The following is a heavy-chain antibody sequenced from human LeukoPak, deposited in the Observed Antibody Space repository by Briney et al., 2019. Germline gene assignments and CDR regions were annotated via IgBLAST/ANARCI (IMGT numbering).Heavy chain of an antibody. D-gene: IGHD2-15*01. J-gene: IGHJ4*02. CDR3: TTRAGSFSSNY. Sequence: GGPLRLSCAASGFTFSNAWMTWVRQAPGKGLERVGRIKSKPDGGTTDYAAPVKGRFTISRDDSQNTLYLQMNSLKTEDTAVYYCTTRAGSFSSNYWGQGTLVTVSS. CDR1: GFTFSNAW. V-gene: IGHV3-15*01. CDR2: IKSKPDGGTT.